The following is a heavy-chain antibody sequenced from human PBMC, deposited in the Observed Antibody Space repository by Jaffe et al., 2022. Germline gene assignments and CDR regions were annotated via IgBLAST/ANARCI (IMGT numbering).Heavy chain of an antibody. J-gene: IGHJ6*03. Sequence: QVQLQQWGAGLLKPSETLSLTCAVYGGSFSGYYWSWIRQPPGKGLEWIGEINHSGSTNYNPSLKSRVTISVDTSKNQFSLKLSSVTAADTAVYYCARGSMQSIGSSYRGNYYYYYMDVWGKGTTVTVSS. CDR3: ARGSMQSIGSSYRGNYYYYYMDV. CDR1: GGSFSGYY. V-gene: IGHV4-34*01. D-gene: IGHD6-13*01. CDR2: INHSGST.